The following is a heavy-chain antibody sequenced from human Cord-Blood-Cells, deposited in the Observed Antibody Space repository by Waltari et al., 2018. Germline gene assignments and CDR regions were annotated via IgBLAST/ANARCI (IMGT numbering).Heavy chain of an antibody. CDR1: GFTFSSYG. V-gene: IGHV3-30*18. J-gene: IGHJ4*02. D-gene: IGHD6-13*01. CDR2: ISYDGSNK. Sequence: QVQLVESGGGVVQPGRSLRLSCAASGFTFSSYGMHWVRQAPGEGLEWVSVISYDGSNKYYADSVKCRFTIARDNSKNTLYLQMNSLRAEDTAVYYCAKEPTGYSSSWSFDYWGQGTLVTVSS. CDR3: AKEPTGYSSSWSFDY.